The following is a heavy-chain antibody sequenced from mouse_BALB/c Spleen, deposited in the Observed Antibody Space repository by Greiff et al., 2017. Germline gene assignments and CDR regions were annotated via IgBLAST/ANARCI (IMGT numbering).Heavy chain of an antibody. V-gene: IGHV5-6-5*01. D-gene: IGHD2-2*01. CDR1: GFTFSSYA. CDR2: ISSGGST. J-gene: IGHJ4*01. Sequence: VMLVESGGGLVKPGGSLKLSCAASGFTFSSYAMSWVRQTPEKRLEWVASISSGGSTYYPDSVKGRFTISRDNARNILYLQMSSLRSEDTAMYYCERGQGYGGMDYWGQGTSVTVSS. CDR3: ERGQGYGGMDY.